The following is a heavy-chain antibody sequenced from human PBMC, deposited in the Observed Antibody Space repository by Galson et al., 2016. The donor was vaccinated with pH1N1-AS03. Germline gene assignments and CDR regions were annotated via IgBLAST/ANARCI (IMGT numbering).Heavy chain of an antibody. CDR3: ARGGGSALDS. D-gene: IGHD1-26*01. CDR1: GYTFAYYY. Sequence: SVKVSCKASGYTFAYYYVHWVRQAPGQGLEWMGWINPRSGGTKFAQKFQGTVSMTTDTSTRTAYMELSRLRSDDTAVYYCARGGGSALDSWGQGTLVTVSS. J-gene: IGHJ4*02. V-gene: IGHV1-2*02. CDR2: INPRSGGT.